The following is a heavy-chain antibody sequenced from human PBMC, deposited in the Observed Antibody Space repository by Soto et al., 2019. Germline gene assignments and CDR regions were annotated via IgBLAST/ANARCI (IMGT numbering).Heavy chain of an antibody. CDR2: IYWDDDK. V-gene: IGHV2-5*02. D-gene: IGHD6-19*01. J-gene: IGHJ5*02. Sequence: SVPTLVNPTQTLTLTRTFSGFSLSTSGVGVGWIRQPPGKALEWLALIYWDDDKRYSPSLKSRLTITKDTSKNQVVLTMTNRDPVDTATYYCANLDSSGWIDPWGQGTLVTVSS. CDR1: GFSLSTSGVG. CDR3: ANLDSSGWIDP.